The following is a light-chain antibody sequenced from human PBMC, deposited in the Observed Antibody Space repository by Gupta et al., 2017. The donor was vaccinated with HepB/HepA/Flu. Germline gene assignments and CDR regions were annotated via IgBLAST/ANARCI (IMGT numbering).Light chain of an antibody. Sequence: QPVLTQPPSASGTPGQRVAISCSGSSSNVGRDNVYWYRQLPGTAPKLLIYNDDRRPSGVPDRFSGSKSGTSASLAISGLRSEDEADYYCGAWDNSLSAYVFGTGTWVTVL. CDR2: NDD. CDR1: SSNVGRDN. J-gene: IGLJ1*01. V-gene: IGLV1-47*02. CDR3: GAWDNSLSAYV.